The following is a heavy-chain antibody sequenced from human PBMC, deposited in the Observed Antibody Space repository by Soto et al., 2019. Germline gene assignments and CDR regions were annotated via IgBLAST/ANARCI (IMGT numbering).Heavy chain of an antibody. CDR3: ARDRGRGVKQWLVHDAFDI. J-gene: IGHJ3*02. Sequence: GASVKVSCKASGYSFTTYGFCWVRQVPGQGLEWMGIISPSSGSTRYAQKFQGRVNMTRDTSTSTVYMELSSLRSEDTAVYYCARDRGRGVKQWLVHDAFDIWGQGTMVTVSS. D-gene: IGHD6-19*01. V-gene: IGHV1-46*01. CDR1: GYSFTTYG. CDR2: ISPSSGST.